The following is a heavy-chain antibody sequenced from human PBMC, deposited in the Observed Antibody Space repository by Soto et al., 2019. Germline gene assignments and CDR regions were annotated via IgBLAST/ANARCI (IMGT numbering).Heavy chain of an antibody. CDR1: GYTFTSYG. V-gene: IGHV1-18*01. CDR2: ISAYNGNT. D-gene: IGHD6-19*01. J-gene: IGHJ4*02. CDR3: ARDSLAVAGESFDY. Sequence: GASVKVSCKASGYTFTSYGISWVRQAPGQGLEWMGWISAYNGNTNYAQELQGRVTMTTDTSTSTAYMELRSLRSDDTAVYYCARDSLAVAGESFDYWGQGTLVTVSS.